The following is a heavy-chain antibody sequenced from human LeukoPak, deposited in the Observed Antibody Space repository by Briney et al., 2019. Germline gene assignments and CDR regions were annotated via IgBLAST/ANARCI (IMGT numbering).Heavy chain of an antibody. V-gene: IGHV1-18*01. CDR1: GYIFSSYG. CDR2: ISTYSGDT. J-gene: IGHJ2*01. Sequence: ASVKVSCKASGYIFSSYGISWVRQAPGQGLEWMGWISTYSGDTNYAQKFQDRVTMTTDKSTSTAFMELRSLRSDDTGVYYCARDGLAAATLHWCFDLWGRGTLVTVSS. CDR3: ARDGLAAATLHWCFDL. D-gene: IGHD2-15*01.